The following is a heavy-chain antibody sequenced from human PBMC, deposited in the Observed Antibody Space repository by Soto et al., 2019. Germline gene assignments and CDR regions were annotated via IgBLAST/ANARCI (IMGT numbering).Heavy chain of an antibody. J-gene: IGHJ4*02. CDR1: GFTFSTYN. V-gene: IGHV3-48*02. D-gene: IGHD6-19*01. CDR2: ISGSGSTI. Sequence: EVHLVESEGNLVQPGGSLRLSCAASGFTFSTYNMNWVRQAPGKGLEWLSYISGSGSTIYYAVSVKGRFTISRDNANNSLNLQMKSLRDEDTAVYYCARAGSSGWYVIDYWGQGTLVTVSS. CDR3: ARAGSSGWYVIDY.